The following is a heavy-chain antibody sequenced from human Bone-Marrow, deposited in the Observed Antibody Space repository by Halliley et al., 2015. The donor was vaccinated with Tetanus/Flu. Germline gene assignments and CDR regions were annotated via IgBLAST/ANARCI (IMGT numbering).Heavy chain of an antibody. D-gene: IGHD6-25*01. J-gene: IGHJ4*02. V-gene: IGHV4-39*01. CDR2: IFYSGST. CDR1: GDSISKSSYY. Sequence: TLSLTCSVSGDSISKSSYYWGWIRQPPGKGLEWIGSIFYSGSTYYNPSLRSRVTISVDTSKNQFSLKLSSATAADTAVYFCVSLGYSYESSGNFDYWGQGTLVTVSS. CDR3: VSLGYSYESSGNFDY.